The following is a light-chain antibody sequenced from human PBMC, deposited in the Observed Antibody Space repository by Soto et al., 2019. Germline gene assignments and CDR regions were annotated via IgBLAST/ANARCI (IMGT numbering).Light chain of an antibody. CDR1: SSDVGSYNL. Sequence: QSALTQPTSVSGSAGKSITISCTGTSSDVGSYNLVSWYQQHPGKAPKLMIYEGSKRPSGVSNRFSGSKSGNTASLTISGLQAEDEADYYCCSYAGSSTFHVVFGGGTKLTV. V-gene: IGLV2-23*03. J-gene: IGLJ2*01. CDR2: EGS. CDR3: CSYAGSSTFHVV.